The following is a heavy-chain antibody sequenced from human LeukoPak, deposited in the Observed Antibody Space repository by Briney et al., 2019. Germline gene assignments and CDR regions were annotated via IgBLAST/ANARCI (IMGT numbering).Heavy chain of an antibody. D-gene: IGHD6-13*01. CDR2: INWNGGST. CDR3: ARVSYSSSWYNWFDP. V-gene: IGHV3-20*01. Sequence: GGSLTLSCAASGFTFDDYGMTWVRQVPGKGLEWVSGINWNGGSTDYADSVKGRFTISRANAKHSLHLHMNSLRAEDTALYHCARVSYSSSWYNWFDPWGQGTMVTVSS. J-gene: IGHJ5*02. CDR1: GFTFDDYG.